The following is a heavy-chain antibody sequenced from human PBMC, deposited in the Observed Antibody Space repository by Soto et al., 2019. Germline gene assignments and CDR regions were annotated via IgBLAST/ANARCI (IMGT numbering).Heavy chain of an antibody. CDR3: ASDRGYYSSGNYLYYYDY. CDR1: GDRVSSNVVA. V-gene: IGHV6-1*01. Sequence: SQTLSLTCAISGDRVSSNVVAWNWIRQSPSRGLEWLGRTYYRARWNTDYAVSVKSRITIKPHTSKNLFSLHMNSVTPEDTAVYYCASDRGYYSSGNYLYYYDYWGQGTLVTVSS. CDR2: TYYRARWNT. D-gene: IGHD3-10*01. J-gene: IGHJ4*02.